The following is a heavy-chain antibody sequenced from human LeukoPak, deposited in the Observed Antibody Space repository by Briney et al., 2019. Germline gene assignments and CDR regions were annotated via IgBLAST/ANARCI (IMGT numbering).Heavy chain of an antibody. D-gene: IGHD2-8*01. CDR1: GFTFTTYW. Sequence: GSLRLSCAASGFTFTTYWMHWVRQAPGKGLVWVSRINSDGSDTTYADSVKGRFTISRDNAKNTLYLQMNSLRAEDTAVYYCARGTNGIWSFDYWGQETLVTVSS. CDR2: INSDGSDT. J-gene: IGHJ4*02. CDR3: ARGTNGIWSFDY. V-gene: IGHV3-74*01.